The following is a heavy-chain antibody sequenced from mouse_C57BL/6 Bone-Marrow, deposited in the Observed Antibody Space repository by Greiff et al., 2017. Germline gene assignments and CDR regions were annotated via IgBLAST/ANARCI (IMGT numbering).Heavy chain of an antibody. CDR2: IDPSDSDT. J-gene: IGHJ1*03. V-gene: IGHV1-52*01. D-gene: IGHD1-1*01. Sequence: QVQLQQPGAELVRPGSSVKLSCKASGYTFTSYWMHWVKQRPIQGLEWIGNIDPSDSDTHYNQQFKDKATLTVDKSSSTAYMQLSSLTSEDSAVYYCARDFYYYGTWYFDVWGTGTTVTVSS. CDR3: ARDFYYYGTWYFDV. CDR1: GYTFTSYW.